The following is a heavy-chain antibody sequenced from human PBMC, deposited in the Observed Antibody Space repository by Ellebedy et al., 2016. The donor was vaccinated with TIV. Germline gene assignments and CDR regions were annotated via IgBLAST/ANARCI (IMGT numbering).Heavy chain of an antibody. V-gene: IGHV3-23*01. Sequence: GESLKISCAASGFTFSSYAMSWVRQAPGKGLEWISTFSARSGNTYYADSVKGRFTISRDNSKRTLYLQINSLSAEDTATYYCARDHWGGWGSGSASQHDSWGQGTLVTVSS. CDR3: ARDHWGGWGSGSASQHDS. CDR1: GFTFSSYA. J-gene: IGHJ4*02. D-gene: IGHD6-19*01. CDR2: FSARSGNT.